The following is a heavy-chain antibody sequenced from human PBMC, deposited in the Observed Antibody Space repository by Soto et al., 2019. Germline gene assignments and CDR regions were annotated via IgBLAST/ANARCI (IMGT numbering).Heavy chain of an antibody. J-gene: IGHJ5*02. Sequence: SETLSRTCTGSGGSISSYYWSWVRQPPGEGLEWIGYIYYSGSTNYNPSLKSRVTISVDTSKNQFSLKLSSVTAADTAVYYCARGIGAAAGTGSDWFDPWGQGTLVTVSS. D-gene: IGHD6-13*01. CDR1: GGSISSYY. CDR3: ARGIGAAAGTGSDWFDP. V-gene: IGHV4-59*01. CDR2: IYYSGST.